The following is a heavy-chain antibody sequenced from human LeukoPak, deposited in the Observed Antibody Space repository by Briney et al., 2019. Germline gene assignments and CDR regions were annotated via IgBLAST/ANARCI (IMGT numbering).Heavy chain of an antibody. J-gene: IGHJ1*01. CDR1: GGSISSSSYF. CDR3: ASEVPASIDYFQH. Sequence: SETLSLTCTVSGGSISSSSYFWSWIRQPAGKGLEWIGRIYTSGSTNYNPSLKSRVTMSVDTSRNQFSLGLSSVTAADTAVYYCASEVPASIDYFQHWGQGTLVTVSS. V-gene: IGHV4-61*02. D-gene: IGHD2-2*02. CDR2: IYTSGST.